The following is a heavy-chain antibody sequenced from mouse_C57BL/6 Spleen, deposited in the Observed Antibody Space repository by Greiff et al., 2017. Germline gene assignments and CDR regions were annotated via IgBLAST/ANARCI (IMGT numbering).Heavy chain of an antibody. CDR1: GYTFTSYW. J-gene: IGHJ3*01. CDR2: IDPSDSYT. V-gene: IGHV1-69*01. CDR3: ARRYYGSSYGFAY. D-gene: IGHD1-1*01. Sequence: VQLQQPGAELVMPGASVKLSCKASGYTFTSYWMHWVKQRPGQGLEWIGEIDPSDSYTNYNQKFKGKSTLTVDKSSSTAYMQLSSLTSEDSAVXYCARRYYGSSYGFAYWGQGTLVTVSA.